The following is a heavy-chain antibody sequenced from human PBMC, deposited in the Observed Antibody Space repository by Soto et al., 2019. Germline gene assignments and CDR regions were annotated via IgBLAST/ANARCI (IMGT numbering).Heavy chain of an antibody. CDR1: GFTFSSYG. CDR3: AKDLREQYSSGPDY. V-gene: IGHV3-30*18. D-gene: IGHD6-19*01. CDR2: ISYDGSNK. J-gene: IGHJ4*02. Sequence: PGGSLRLSCAASGFTFSSYGMHWVRQAPGKGLEWVAVISYDGSNKYYADSVKGRFTISRDNSKNTLYLQMNSLRAEDTAVYYCAKDLREQYSSGPDYWGQGTLVTVSS.